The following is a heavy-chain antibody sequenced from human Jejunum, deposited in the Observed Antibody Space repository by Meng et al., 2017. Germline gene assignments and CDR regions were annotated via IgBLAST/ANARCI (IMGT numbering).Heavy chain of an antibody. CDR2: IYYGGTT. Sequence: QVQLQESGPGLVRPSETLSLTCTVSGGSVSSGSYYWSWIRQPPGKGLEWIGYIYYGGTTNYNPSLKSRVTISADTSKNQFSLKSSSVTAADTAVYYCARGSRGYSYGWGQGTLVTVSS. CDR1: GGSVSSGSYY. V-gene: IGHV4-61*01. CDR3: ARGSRGYSYG. J-gene: IGHJ4*02. D-gene: IGHD5-18*01.